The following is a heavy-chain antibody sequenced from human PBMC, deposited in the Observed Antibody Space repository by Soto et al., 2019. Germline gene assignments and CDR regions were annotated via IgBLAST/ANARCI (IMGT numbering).Heavy chain of an antibody. Sequence: GASVKVSCKASGYTFTSYDINWVRQATGQGLEWMGWMNPNSGNTGYAQKFQGRVTMTRNTSISTAYMELSSLRSEDTAVYYGARGAMVRGVMIVYYYYGMDVWGQGTTVTVSS. J-gene: IGHJ6*02. V-gene: IGHV1-8*01. CDR1: GYTFTSYD. D-gene: IGHD3-10*01. CDR3: ARGAMVRGVMIVYYYYGMDV. CDR2: MNPNSGNT.